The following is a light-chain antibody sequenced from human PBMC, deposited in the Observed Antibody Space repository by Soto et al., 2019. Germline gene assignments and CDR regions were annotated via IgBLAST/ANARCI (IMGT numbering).Light chain of an antibody. CDR2: SVS. CDR3: LQHYTYPPT. V-gene: IGKV1-17*03. Sequence: DIQMTQSPSALSASVGDTVTVTCRASQAIGDHLAWFQQQPGKVPQRLIYSVSTLHTGAPSRFSGSGSETDFTLTITNLQPEDFACYSCLQHYTYPPTFGGGT. J-gene: IGKJ4*01. CDR1: QAIGDH.